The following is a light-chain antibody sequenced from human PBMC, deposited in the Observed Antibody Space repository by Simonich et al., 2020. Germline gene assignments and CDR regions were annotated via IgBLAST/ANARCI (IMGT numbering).Light chain of an antibody. J-gene: IGKJ4*01. CDR1: QSVLYSSNNKNY. CDR2: WAS. Sequence: DIVMTQSPDSLAVSLGERATINCKSSQSVLYSSNNKNYLAWYQQKQGQTPKLLIYWASTRESGVPERFRGSGSGTDFTLTISSLQAEDVAVYYCQQYYSTALTFGGGTKVEIK. CDR3: QQYYSTALT. V-gene: IGKV4-1*01.